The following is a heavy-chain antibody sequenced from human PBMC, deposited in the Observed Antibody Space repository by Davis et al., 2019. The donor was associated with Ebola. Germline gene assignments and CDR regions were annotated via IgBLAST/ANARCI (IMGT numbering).Heavy chain of an antibody. CDR3: ARDRGAGGSDY. Sequence: GGSLRLSCAASGFTFSSYAMSWVRQAPGKGLEWVSTISGSGGSTYYADSVKGRFTISRDNAKNSLYLQMNSLRAEDTAVYYCARDRGAGGSDYWGQGTLVTVSS. J-gene: IGHJ4*02. D-gene: IGHD3-10*01. CDR1: GFTFSSYA. V-gene: IGHV3-23*01. CDR2: ISGSGGST.